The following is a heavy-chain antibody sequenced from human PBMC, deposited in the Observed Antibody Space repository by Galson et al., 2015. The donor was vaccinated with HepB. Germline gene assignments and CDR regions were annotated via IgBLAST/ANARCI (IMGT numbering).Heavy chain of an antibody. CDR2: IKSKTDGGTT. D-gene: IGHD6-19*01. CDR3: TTVYSSGWPPERATTVDY. Sequence: SLRLSCAASGFTFSNAWMSWVRQAPGKGLEWVGRIKSKTDGGTTDYAAPVKGRFTISRDDSKNTLYLQMNSLKTEDTAVYYCTTVYSSGWPPERATTVDYWGQGTLVTVSS. J-gene: IGHJ4*02. V-gene: IGHV3-15*01. CDR1: GFTFSNAW.